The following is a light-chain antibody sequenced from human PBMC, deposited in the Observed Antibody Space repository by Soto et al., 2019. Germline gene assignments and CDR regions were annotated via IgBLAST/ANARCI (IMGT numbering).Light chain of an antibody. CDR1: QTVTDSS. CDR2: GAS. CDR3: HQYGHSPRT. Sequence: EIVLTQSTGTLSLSAGEGATLSCRASQTVTDSSLAWYQQKPGQAPRLLLYGASTRATAIPDRFSGSESGTDFTLTISRREPEDFAVYYCHQYGHSPRTFGQGTKIEI. J-gene: IGKJ1*01. V-gene: IGKV3-20*01.